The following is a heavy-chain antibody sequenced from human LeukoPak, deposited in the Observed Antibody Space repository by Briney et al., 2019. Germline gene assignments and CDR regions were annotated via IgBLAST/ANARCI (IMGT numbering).Heavy chain of an antibody. J-gene: IGHJ4*02. Sequence: ASVKVSCKASGYTFTSYGISWVRQAPGQGLEWMGWISAYNGNTNYARKLQGRVTMTTDTSTSTAYMELRSLRSDDTAVYYCARVDGYCSSTSCYYYFDYWGQGTLVTVSS. CDR1: GYTFTSYG. CDR3: ARVDGYCSSTSCYYYFDY. CDR2: ISAYNGNT. V-gene: IGHV1-18*01. D-gene: IGHD2-2*01.